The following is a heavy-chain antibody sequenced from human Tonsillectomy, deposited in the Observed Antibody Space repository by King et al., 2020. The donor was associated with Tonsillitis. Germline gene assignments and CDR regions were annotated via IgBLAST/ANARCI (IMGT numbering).Heavy chain of an antibody. D-gene: IGHD3/OR15-3a*01. CDR1: GFTFSSYW. J-gene: IGHJ4*02. V-gene: IGHV3-7*03. Sequence: VQLVESGGGLVQPGGSLRLSCAASGFTFSSYWMNWVRQAPGKGLEWVANINQDGSEKFYVDSVKGRFIISREKAKNSLYLQMNSLRAEDTAVYYCARVDFWTSDYWGQGTLVTVSS. CDR3: ARVDFWTSDY. CDR2: INQDGSEK.